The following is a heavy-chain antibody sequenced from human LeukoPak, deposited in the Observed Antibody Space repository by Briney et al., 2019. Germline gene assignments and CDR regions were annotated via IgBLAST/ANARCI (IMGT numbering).Heavy chain of an antibody. Sequence: SETLTLSCTASGGTISSYYWSWVRQPPGKGLEWIGYIYYSGSTNFNPSLKSRVTISVDTSKNQFSLKLSSVTAADTAVYYCARHIPNYYDSSDAFDIWGQGTMVTVSS. D-gene: IGHD3-22*01. J-gene: IGHJ3*02. CDR1: GGTISSYY. CDR3: ARHIPNYYDSSDAFDI. CDR2: IYYSGST. V-gene: IGHV4-59*08.